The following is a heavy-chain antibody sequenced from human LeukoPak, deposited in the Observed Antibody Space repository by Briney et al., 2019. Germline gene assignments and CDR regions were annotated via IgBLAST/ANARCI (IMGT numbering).Heavy chain of an antibody. V-gene: IGHV3-74*01. CDR1: GFTFSSYW. Sequence: PGGSLRLSCAASGFTFSSYWMHRVRQAPGKGLVWVSRINSDGSSTSYADSVKGRFTISRDNAKNTLYLQMNSLRAEDTAVYYCATLGMVATSTDYWGQGTLVTVSS. CDR2: INSDGSST. D-gene: IGHD5-12*01. J-gene: IGHJ4*02. CDR3: ATLGMVATSTDY.